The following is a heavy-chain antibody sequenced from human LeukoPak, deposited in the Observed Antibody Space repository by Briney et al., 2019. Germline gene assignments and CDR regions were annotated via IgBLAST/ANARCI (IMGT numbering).Heavy chain of an antibody. CDR3: ARGRAYNYGYFDY. V-gene: IGHV3-7*01. D-gene: IGHD5-18*01. J-gene: IGHJ4*02. Sequence: GGSLRLSCAASGFTFSSYWMSWVRQAPGKGLEWVANIKQDGSEKYYVDSVKGRFTISRDNAKNSLYLQMNSLGAEDTAVYYCARGRAYNYGYFDYWGQGTLVTVSS. CDR1: GFTFSSYW. CDR2: IKQDGSEK.